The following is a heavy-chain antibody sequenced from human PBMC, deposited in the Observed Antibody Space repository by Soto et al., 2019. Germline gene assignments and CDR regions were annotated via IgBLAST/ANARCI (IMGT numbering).Heavy chain of an antibody. CDR2: ISGSGGST. J-gene: IGHJ6*03. Sequence: PGGSLRLSCAASGFTFSNYWMHWVRQAPGKGLEWVSGISGSGGSTYYADSVKGRFTISRDNSKNTLYLQMNGLRAEDTAVYYCAKDTPLGGERYYYYMDVWGKGTTVTVS. D-gene: IGHD4-17*01. CDR1: GFTFSNYW. CDR3: AKDTPLGGERYYYYMDV. V-gene: IGHV3-23*01.